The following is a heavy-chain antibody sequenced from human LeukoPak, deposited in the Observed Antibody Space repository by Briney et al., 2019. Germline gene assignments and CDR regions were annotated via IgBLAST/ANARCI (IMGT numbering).Heavy chain of an antibody. CDR2: MYWDDDK. CDR3: AHRQVMEDYFDY. J-gene: IGHJ4*02. V-gene: IGHV2-5*02. D-gene: IGHD2-8*01. Sequence: XXGXGVEGXALMYWDDDKGYSQSLNGRLTMYKGTSKNQVVLTMTNMDPVDTATYYCAHRQVMEDYFDYWGQGTLVTVSS.